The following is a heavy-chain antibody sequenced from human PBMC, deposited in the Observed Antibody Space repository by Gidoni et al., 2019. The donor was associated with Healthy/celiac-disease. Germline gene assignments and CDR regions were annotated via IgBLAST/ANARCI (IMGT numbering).Heavy chain of an antibody. Sequence: QAQLVQSGAELKTPGASVKVSFRASGYTFTSYDINWVRQATGQGLEWMGWMNPNRGNTGYAQKFQGRVSMTRNTSISTAYMEVSSLRSEDTAVYYCARTSTRLGYNWFDPWGQGTLVTVSS. D-gene: IGHD2-2*01. J-gene: IGHJ5*02. V-gene: IGHV1-8*01. CDR3: ARTSTRLGYNWFDP. CDR1: GYTFTSYD. CDR2: MNPNRGNT.